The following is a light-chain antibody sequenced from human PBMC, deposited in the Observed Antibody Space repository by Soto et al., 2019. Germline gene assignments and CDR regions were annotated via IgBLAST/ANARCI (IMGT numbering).Light chain of an antibody. Sequence: IQMTQSPSSLSASVGDRVTITCRASQSISSWLAWYQQKSGKAPKLLIYDVSNLQSGVPSRFSGSGSGTDFTLTISSLQPEDFATYYCLQDYNYPLTFGGGTKVDIK. CDR1: QSISSW. CDR3: LQDYNYPLT. V-gene: IGKV1-6*01. J-gene: IGKJ4*01. CDR2: DVS.